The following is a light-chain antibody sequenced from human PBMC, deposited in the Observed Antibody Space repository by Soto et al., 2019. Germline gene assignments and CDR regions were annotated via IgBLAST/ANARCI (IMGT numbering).Light chain of an antibody. V-gene: IGKV4-1*01. CDR1: QSVLYSSNNKNY. CDR2: WAS. CDR3: QQYYSTPIT. J-gene: IGKJ3*01. Sequence: DIVMTQSPDSLAVSLGERATINCKSSQSVLYSSNNKNYLAWYQQKQGQPPKLLIYWASTRESVVPDRFSGSGSGTDFTLTISILQAEDVAVYYCQQYYSTPITFGPGTKVDIK.